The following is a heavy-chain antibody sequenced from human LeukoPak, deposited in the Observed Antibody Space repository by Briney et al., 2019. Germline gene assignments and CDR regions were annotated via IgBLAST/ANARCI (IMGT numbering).Heavy chain of an antibody. CDR2: IYYSGST. J-gene: IGHJ4*02. V-gene: IGHV4-4*02. CDR3: ARILWFGELEEIDY. D-gene: IGHD3-10*01. Sequence: PSGTLSLTCAVSGGSINSSKWWNWVRQPPGKGLEWIGSIYYSGSTYYNPSLKSRVTISVDTSKNQFSLKLSSVTAADTAVYYCARILWFGELEEIDYWGQGTLVTVSS. CDR1: GGSINSSKW.